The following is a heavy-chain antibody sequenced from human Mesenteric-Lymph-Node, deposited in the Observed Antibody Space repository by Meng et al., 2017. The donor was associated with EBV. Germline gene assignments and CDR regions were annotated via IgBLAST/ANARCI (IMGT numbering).Heavy chain of an antibody. CDR3: ARQVGNYVGFDF. CDR2: TSWDDDE. Sequence: ITLKGPGPTVVKATQTLTLTCSFSGFSLFTTGVRVGWIRQPPGKALECLALTSWDDDERYSPSLKSRLTITKDTSRNQVVLTLTNMDPVDTGTYYCARQVGNYVGFDFWGPGTLVTVSS. CDR1: GFSLFTTGVR. J-gene: IGHJ4*02. V-gene: IGHV2-5*02. D-gene: IGHD1-7*01.